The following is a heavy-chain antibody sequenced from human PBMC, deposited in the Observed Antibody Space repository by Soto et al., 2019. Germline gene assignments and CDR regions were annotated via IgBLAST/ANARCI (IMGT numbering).Heavy chain of an antibody. V-gene: IGHV3-23*01. Sequence: EVQLLESGGGLVQPGGSLRLSCAASGFTFSSYAMSWVRQAPGKGLEWVSPISGGGGSTYYADSVKGRFTISRDNSKNTLYLQMNSLRAEDTAVYYCANPSRSGWYSYFDYWGQGTLVTVSS. CDR3: ANPSRSGWYSYFDY. J-gene: IGHJ4*02. D-gene: IGHD6-19*01. CDR2: ISGGGGST. CDR1: GFTFSSYA.